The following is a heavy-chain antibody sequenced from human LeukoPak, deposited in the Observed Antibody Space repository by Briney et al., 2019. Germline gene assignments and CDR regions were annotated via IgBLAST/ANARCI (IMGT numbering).Heavy chain of an antibody. CDR2: IWYDGSNK. Sequence: GGSLRLSCAVSGFTFSSYGMHWVRQVPGKGLEWVAVIWYDGSNKYYADSVKGRFTISRDNSKNTVYLQMNSLRAEDTAVYYCARVSPEIVVVTGTGAPDYWGQGTLVTVSS. D-gene: IGHD2-21*02. J-gene: IGHJ4*02. V-gene: IGHV3-33*01. CDR1: GFTFSSYG. CDR3: ARVSPEIVVVTGTGAPDY.